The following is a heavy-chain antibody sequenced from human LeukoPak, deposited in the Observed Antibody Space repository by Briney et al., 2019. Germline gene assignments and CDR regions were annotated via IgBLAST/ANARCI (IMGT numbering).Heavy chain of an antibody. CDR3: AREGVAAAGRRYYMDV. D-gene: IGHD6-13*01. J-gene: IGHJ6*03. CDR2: ISGSGSNA. V-gene: IGHV3-23*01. Sequence: GGSLRLSCAASGFTFYNYAMSWVRQAPGRGLEWVSGISGSGSNAYYADSVKGRFTISRDNSKNTLYLQMNSLRAEDTAVYYCAREGVAAAGRRYYMDVWGKGTTVTVSS. CDR1: GFTFYNYA.